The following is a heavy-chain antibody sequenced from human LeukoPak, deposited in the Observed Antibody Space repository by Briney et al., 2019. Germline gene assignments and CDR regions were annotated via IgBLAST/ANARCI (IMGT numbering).Heavy chain of an antibody. CDR3: AGFYSSSWSSFNNWFAP. V-gene: IGHV3-21*01. D-gene: IGHD6-13*01. CDR1: GFTFSSYS. Sequence: RAGGSLRLSCAASGFTFSSYSMNWVRQAPGKGLEWVSSISSSSSYIYYADSVKGRFTISRDNAKNSLYLQMNSLRAEDTAVYYCAGFYSSSWSSFNNWFAPWGQGTLVTVSS. CDR2: ISSSSSYI. J-gene: IGHJ5*02.